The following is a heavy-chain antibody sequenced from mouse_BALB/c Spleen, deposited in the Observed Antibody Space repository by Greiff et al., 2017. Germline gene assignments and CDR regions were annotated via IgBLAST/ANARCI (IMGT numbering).Heavy chain of an antibody. CDR3: ASPFTTAWFAY. J-gene: IGHJ3*01. V-gene: IGHV14-3*02. CDR2: IDPANGNT. CDR1: GFNIKDTY. Sequence: EVMLVESGAELVKPGASVKLSCTASGFNIKDTYMHWVKQRPEQGLEWIGRIDPANGNTKYDPKFQGKATITADTSSNTAYLQLSSLTSEDTAVYYCASPFTTAWFAYWGQGTLVTVSA. D-gene: IGHD1-1*01.